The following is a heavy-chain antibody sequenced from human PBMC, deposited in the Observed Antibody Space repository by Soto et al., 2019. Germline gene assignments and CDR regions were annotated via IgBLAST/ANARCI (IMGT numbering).Heavy chain of an antibody. CDR1: GFTFNNAR. Sequence: EVQLVESGGALVEPGGSLRLSCAASGFTFNNARMSWVRQAPGKGLDWVGRIDGGKTDFAAPVEGRFTFSRADARNTLFLQMNSLKTEDTEVYYCTSNAAAKLGTLSYWGQGTLVTVSS. J-gene: IGHJ4*02. V-gene: IGHV3-15*02. CDR3: TSNAAAKLGTLSY. CDR2: IDGGKT. D-gene: IGHD2-15*01.